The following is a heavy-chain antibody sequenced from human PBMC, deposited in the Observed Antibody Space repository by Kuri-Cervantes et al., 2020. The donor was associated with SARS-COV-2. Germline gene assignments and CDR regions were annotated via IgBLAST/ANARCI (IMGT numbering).Heavy chain of an antibody. CDR1: GGSISSGGYF. D-gene: IGHD3-22*01. CDR2: IYHSGST. CDR3: ASIDSSGYYADY. Sequence: SQTLSLTCAVSGGSISSGGYFWSWIRQPPGKGLEWIGYIYHSGSTYYNPSLKSRVTISVDRSKNQFSLKLSSVTAADTAVYYCASIDSSGYYADYWGQGTLVTVSS. V-gene: IGHV4-30-2*01. J-gene: IGHJ4*02.